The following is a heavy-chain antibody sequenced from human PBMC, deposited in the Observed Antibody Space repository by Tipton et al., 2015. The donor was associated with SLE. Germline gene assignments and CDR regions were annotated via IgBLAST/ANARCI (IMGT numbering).Heavy chain of an antibody. CDR1: GYSISSGYY. D-gene: IGHD4-17*01. V-gene: IGHV4-38-2*01. J-gene: IGHJ4*02. CDR3: ARVGYGDYGGIDY. CDR2: IYQSGST. Sequence: TLSLTCAVSGYSISSGYYWGWIRQPPGKGLEWIGSIYQSGSTYYNPSLKSRVTISIDTSKNQFSLKLTSVTAADTAVYYCARVGYGDYGGIDYWGQGTLVTVSS.